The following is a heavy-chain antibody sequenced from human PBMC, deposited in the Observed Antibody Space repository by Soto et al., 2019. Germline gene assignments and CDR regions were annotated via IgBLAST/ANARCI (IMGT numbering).Heavy chain of an antibody. D-gene: IGHD1-26*01. Sequence: QVQLVESGGGVGQPGRSLRVSCAASGFTFSSYSMHWVRQAPGKGLEWVAVISYDGSNKYYADSVKGRFTISRDNSENTLYLQMNSLRTEDTAVYYCARGLQGGSQRGYFDYWGQRTLVTVSS. CDR1: GFTFSSYS. CDR2: ISYDGSNK. CDR3: ARGLQGGSQRGYFDY. V-gene: IGHV3-30-3*01. J-gene: IGHJ4*02.